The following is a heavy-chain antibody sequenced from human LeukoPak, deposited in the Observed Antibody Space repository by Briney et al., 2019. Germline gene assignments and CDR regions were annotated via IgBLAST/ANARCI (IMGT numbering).Heavy chain of an antibody. V-gene: IGHV3-21*01. CDR3: ARSSGRGVYYFDY. D-gene: IGHD6-19*01. CDR1: GFTFSSYS. J-gene: IGHJ4*02. CDR2: ISSSSSYI. Sequence: GGSLRLSCAASGFTFSSYSMNWVRQAPGKGLEWVSSISSSSSYIYYADSVKGRFTISRDNAKNTLYLQMNSLRAEDTAVYYCARSSGRGVYYFDYWGQGTLVTVSS.